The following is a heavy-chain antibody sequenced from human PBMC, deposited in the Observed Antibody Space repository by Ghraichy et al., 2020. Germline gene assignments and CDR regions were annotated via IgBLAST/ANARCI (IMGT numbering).Heavy chain of an antibody. J-gene: IGHJ4*02. CDR3: ARVLSSSDDFEY. Sequence: ASVNVSCKASGYTFTDYYIHWVRQAPGQGLEWMGWVNAKSGGTKYVEKFQGRLTMTRDTSSTTADMELTGLRSDDTALYYCARVLSSSDDFEYWGQGTLVTVSS. V-gene: IGHV1-2*02. CDR2: VNAKSGGT. D-gene: IGHD3-22*01. CDR1: GYTFTDYY.